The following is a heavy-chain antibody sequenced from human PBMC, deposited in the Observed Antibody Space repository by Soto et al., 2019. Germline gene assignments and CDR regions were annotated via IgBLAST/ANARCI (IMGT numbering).Heavy chain of an antibody. V-gene: IGHV4-59*01. CDR2: IYYSGST. D-gene: IGHD6-13*01. CDR3: ARGPLFREAADTQLDP. J-gene: IGHJ5*02. Sequence: SETLSLTCTVSGGSISSYYWSWIRQPPGKGLEWIGYIYYSGSTNYNPSLKSRVTISVDTPKNQFSLKLSSVTAADTAVYYCARGPLFREAADTQLDPWGQGTLVTVSS. CDR1: GGSISSYY.